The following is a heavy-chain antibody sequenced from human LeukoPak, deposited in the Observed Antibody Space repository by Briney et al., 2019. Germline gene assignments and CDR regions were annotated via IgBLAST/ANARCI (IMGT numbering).Heavy chain of an antibody. CDR3: AKVAKYYYGPETYYFFEQ. Sequence: GGSLRLSCAASGFPFSTYWMSWVRQAPGKGLEWVANVNQDGTVDSVKGRFTISRDYAKNPLYLQMNSLRVEDTAVYYCAKVAKYYYGPETYYFFEQWGQGTPVTASS. V-gene: IGHV3-7*01. CDR2: VNQDGT. D-gene: IGHD3-10*01. J-gene: IGHJ4*02. CDR1: GFPFSTYW.